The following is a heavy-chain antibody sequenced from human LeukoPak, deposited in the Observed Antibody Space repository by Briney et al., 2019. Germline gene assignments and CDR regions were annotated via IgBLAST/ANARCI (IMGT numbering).Heavy chain of an antibody. D-gene: IGHD3-10*01. J-gene: IGHJ4*02. V-gene: IGHV4-34*01. CDR1: GGSFSGYY. CDR2: INHSGST. Sequence: SETLSLTCAVYGGSFSGYYWSWIRQPPGKGLEWIGEINHSGSTNYNPSLKSRVTISVDTSKNQFSLKLSSVTAADTAVYYCASHISRVRGVTMGYDYWCQGTMVIVTS. CDR3: ASHISRVRGVTMGYDY.